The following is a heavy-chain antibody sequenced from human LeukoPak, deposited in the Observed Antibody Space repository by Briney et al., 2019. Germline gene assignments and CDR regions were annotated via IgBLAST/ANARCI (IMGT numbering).Heavy chain of an antibody. D-gene: IGHD5-12*01. CDR3: TTEGKRGYNGYDHGGSVYY. J-gene: IGHJ4*02. CDR2: ISGSGGST. Sequence: GGSLRLSCAASGFTFSSYAMSWIRQAPGKGLEWVSAISGSGGSTYYADSVKGRFTISRDNSKNTLYLQMNSLRAEDTAVYYCTTEGKRGYNGYDHGGSVYYWGQGTLVTVSS. V-gene: IGHV3-23*01. CDR1: GFTFSSYA.